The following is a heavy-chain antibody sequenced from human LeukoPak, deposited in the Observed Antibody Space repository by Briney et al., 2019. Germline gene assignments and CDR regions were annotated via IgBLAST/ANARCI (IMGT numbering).Heavy chain of an antibody. Sequence: PSGTLSLTCAVSGGSISSANWWSWVRQPPGKGLEWIGEIYHGGNTNYNPSLKSRVIISVDKSKNQFSLELTSVTAADTAVYYCAREIGSGYYLDYWGQGTLVTVSS. CDR1: GGSISSANW. V-gene: IGHV4-4*02. J-gene: IGHJ4*02. CDR2: IYHGGNT. CDR3: AREIGSGYYLDY. D-gene: IGHD3-22*01.